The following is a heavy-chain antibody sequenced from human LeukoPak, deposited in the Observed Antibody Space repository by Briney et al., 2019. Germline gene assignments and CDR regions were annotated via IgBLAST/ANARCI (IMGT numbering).Heavy chain of an antibody. Sequence: GGSLRLSCAASGFTFDEYGMSWVRQAPGKGLEWVSGINWNGGSTVCADSVKGRFNISRDNAKNSLYLQMNSLRAEYTALYYCARVRYCSSTSCYFFYYWGQGTLVTVSS. CDR1: GFTFDEYG. J-gene: IGHJ4*02. D-gene: IGHD2-2*01. CDR2: INWNGGST. CDR3: ARVRYCSSTSCYFFYY. V-gene: IGHV3-20*04.